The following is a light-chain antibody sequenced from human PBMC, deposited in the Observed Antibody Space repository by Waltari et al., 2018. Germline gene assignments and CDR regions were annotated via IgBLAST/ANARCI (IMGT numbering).Light chain of an antibody. J-gene: IGKJ4*01. CDR1: QSVLYSSNNKNY. CDR3: QQYYTTPLT. V-gene: IGKV4-1*01. Sequence: DIVMTQSPDSLAVSLGERATINCKYSQSVLYSSNNKNYLAWYQKKPGQPPKLLIYWASTRESVVPDRFSGGGSGTDFTLTISSLQAEDVAVYYCQQYYTTPLTFGGGTKVEIK. CDR2: WAS.